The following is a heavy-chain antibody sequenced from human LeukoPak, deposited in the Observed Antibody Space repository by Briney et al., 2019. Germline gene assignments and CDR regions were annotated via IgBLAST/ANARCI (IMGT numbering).Heavy chain of an antibody. CDR3: ARDATGPTVVTPENYYYYMDV. J-gene: IGHJ6*03. V-gene: IGHV3-48*01. CDR1: GFTFSSYK. D-gene: IGHD4-23*01. Sequence: PGGSLRLSCAASGFTFSSYKMNWVRQAPGKGLEWVSYISSSGSTIYYADSVKGRFTISRDNAKNSLYLQMNSLRAEDTAVYYCARDATGPTVVTPENYYYYMDVWGKGTTVTVSS. CDR2: ISSSGSTI.